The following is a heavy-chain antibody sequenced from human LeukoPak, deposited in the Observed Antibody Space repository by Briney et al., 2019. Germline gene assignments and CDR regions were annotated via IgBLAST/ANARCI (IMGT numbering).Heavy chain of an antibody. J-gene: IGHJ4*02. V-gene: IGHV3-21*01. CDR3: ARGVRGVINYFDY. CDR1: GFTFSDYA. Sequence: GGSLRLSCAASGFTFSDYAMNWVRQAPGKGLEWVSSISSSGDFIYYADSVKGRFTISRDNAKSSLYLQMNSLRAEDTAVYYCARGVRGVINYFDYWGQGTLVTVSS. CDR2: ISSSGDFI. D-gene: IGHD3-10*01.